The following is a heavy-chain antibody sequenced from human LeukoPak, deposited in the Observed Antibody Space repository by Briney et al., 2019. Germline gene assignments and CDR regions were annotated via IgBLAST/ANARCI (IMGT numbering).Heavy chain of an antibody. D-gene: IGHD3-22*01. CDR2: ISGSGGST. V-gene: IGHV3-23*01. CDR1: GFTFSSYA. J-gene: IGHJ4*02. Sequence: GGSLRLSCAAAGFTFSSYAMSWVRQAPGKGLEWVSAISGSGGSTYYADSVKGRFTISRDNSKNTLYLQMNSLRAEDTAVYYCAKNTHTYYYDSSGYYYDYWGQGTLVTVSS. CDR3: AKNTHTYYYDSSGYYYDY.